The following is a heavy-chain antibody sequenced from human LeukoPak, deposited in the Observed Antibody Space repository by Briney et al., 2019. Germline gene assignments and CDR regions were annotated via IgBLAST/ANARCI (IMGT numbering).Heavy chain of an antibody. D-gene: IGHD3-10*01. CDR1: GGSISSSSYY. Sequence: VKPSETLSLTCTVSGGSISSSSYYWGWIRQTPGKGLEWIGSIYYSGSTYYNPSLKSRVTISVDTSKNQFSLKLSSVTAADTAVYYCARHGINYGSGSYYWGQGTLVTVSS. CDR2: IYYSGST. CDR3: ARHGINYGSGSYY. J-gene: IGHJ4*02. V-gene: IGHV4-39*01.